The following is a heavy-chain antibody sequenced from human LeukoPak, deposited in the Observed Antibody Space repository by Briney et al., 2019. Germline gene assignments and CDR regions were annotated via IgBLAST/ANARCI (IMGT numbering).Heavy chain of an antibody. Sequence: SETLSLTCAASGYSISSDNYWVWIRQPPGQGLEWTGGIYHSGSTYYNPSLKSRVTMSVDTSKNQFSLKLSPVTAADTAVYYCARAPRDSSSSNYMRRFDYWGQGTLVTVSS. CDR3: ARAPRDSSSSNYMRRFDY. CDR2: IYHSGST. D-gene: IGHD3-22*01. J-gene: IGHJ4*02. CDR1: GYSISSDNY. V-gene: IGHV4-38-2*01.